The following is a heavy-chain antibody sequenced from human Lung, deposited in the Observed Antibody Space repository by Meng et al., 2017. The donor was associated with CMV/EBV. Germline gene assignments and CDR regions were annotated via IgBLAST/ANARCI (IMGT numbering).Heavy chain of an antibody. CDR1: GFGDYG. Sequence: GGSLRLXCAASGFGDYGMHWVRQAPGKGLEWVAFIRFDGSKYYLDSVKGRFTISRDSSKNTVYLQMDSLRAEDTAVYHCAKDGGLPGTIFFAFDMWGQGKXVNGSS. V-gene: IGHV3-30*02. CDR3: AKDGGLPGTIFFAFDM. CDR2: IRFDGSK. D-gene: IGHD3-9*01. J-gene: IGHJ3*02.